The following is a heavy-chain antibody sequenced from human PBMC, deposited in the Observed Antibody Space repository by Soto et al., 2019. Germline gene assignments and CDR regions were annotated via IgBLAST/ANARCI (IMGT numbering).Heavy chain of an antibody. CDR1: GYTFTSYG. V-gene: IGHV1-18*01. CDR2: ISAYNGNT. CDR3: AIVGIVVVPDAIHQGGTWFAP. Sequence: QVQLVQSGAEVKKPGASVKVSCKASGYTFTSYGISWVRQAPGQGLEWMGWISAYNGNTNYAQKLHGRVKLTTDSTKSTAYMHLRSLSSDDTDVYDCAIVGIVVVPDAIHQGGTWFAPWGQGTLVTVSS. D-gene: IGHD2-2*02. J-gene: IGHJ5*02.